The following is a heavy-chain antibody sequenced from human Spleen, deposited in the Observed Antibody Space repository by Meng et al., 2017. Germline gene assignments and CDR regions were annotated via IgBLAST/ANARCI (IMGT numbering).Heavy chain of an antibody. J-gene: IGHJ4*02. CDR1: GYTFAAYW. V-gene: IGHV1-2*06. D-gene: IGHD6-13*01. CDR3: ARDEDISAAGKLFGDY. CDR2: INPKSGDT. Sequence: QVQLVQSVPEVKKPGASVKLSCKPSGYTFAAYWIHWVRRAPGQGLEWMGRINPKSGDTHYAQRFQGRVTMTGDTSISTAYMELSGLRSDDTAMYYCARDEDISAAGKLFGDYWGQGTLVTVSS.